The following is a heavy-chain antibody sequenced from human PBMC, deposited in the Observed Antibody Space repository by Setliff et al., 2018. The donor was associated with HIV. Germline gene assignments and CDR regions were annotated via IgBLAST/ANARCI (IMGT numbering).Heavy chain of an antibody. V-gene: IGHV4-4*07. D-gene: IGHD3-16*01. Sequence: ETLSLTCTVSGASISSYYWSWIWQPAGKGLEWIGRIYVSGHTDYNPSLKSRVTMSLDTSKNQLSLKLSSVTAADTAVYYCAKGLRDYTIDFYLVGFDSWGQGTPVTVSS. J-gene: IGHJ4*02. CDR1: GASISSYY. CDR3: AKGLRDYTIDFYLVGFDS. CDR2: IYVSGHT.